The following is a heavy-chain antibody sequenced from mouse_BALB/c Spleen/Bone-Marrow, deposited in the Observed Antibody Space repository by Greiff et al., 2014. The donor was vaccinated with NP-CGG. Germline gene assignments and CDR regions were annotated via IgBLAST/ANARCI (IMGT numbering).Heavy chain of an antibody. CDR2: INPYNDGT. D-gene: IGHD1-2*01. CDR3: AREDCYGPYFDY. Sequence: VQLKESGPELVKPGASVKMSCKASGYTFTSYVMHWGKQKPGQGLEWIGYINPYNDGTKYNEKFKGKATLTSDKSSNTAYMELSSLTSEDSAVYYCAREDCYGPYFDYWGQGTTLTASS. CDR1: GYTFTSYV. J-gene: IGHJ2*01. V-gene: IGHV1-14*01.